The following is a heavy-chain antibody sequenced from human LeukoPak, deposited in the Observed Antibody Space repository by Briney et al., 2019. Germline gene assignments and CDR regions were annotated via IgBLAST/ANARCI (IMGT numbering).Heavy chain of an antibody. CDR2: ISGSGGST. CDR1: GFTFSSYA. V-gene: IGHV3-23*01. Sequence: GGSLRLSCAASGFTFSSYAMSWVRQAPGKGLEWVSAISGSGGSTYYADSVKGRFTISRDNSKNTLYLQMNSLIAEDTAVNYCAKDVFVAAAGKAFDYWGQGTLVTVSS. J-gene: IGHJ4*02. CDR3: AKDVFVAAAGKAFDY. D-gene: IGHD6-13*01.